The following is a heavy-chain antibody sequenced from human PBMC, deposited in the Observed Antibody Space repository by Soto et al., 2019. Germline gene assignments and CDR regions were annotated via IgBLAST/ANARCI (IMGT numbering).Heavy chain of an antibody. CDR3: ARDPRYSSGGMDV. CDR1: GYTFTGYY. V-gene: IGHV1-2*04. J-gene: IGHJ6*02. CDR2: INPNSGGT. Sequence: ASVKVSCKASGYTFTGYYMHWVRQAPGQGLEWMGWINPNSGGTNYAQKFQGWVTMTRDTSISTAYMELSRLRSDDTAVYYCARDPRYSSGGMDVWGQGXTVTVYS. D-gene: IGHD3-10*01.